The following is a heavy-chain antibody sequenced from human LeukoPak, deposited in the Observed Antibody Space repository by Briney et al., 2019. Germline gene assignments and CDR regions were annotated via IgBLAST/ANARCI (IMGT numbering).Heavy chain of an antibody. CDR1: GYTFTSYD. J-gene: IGHJ4*02. D-gene: IGHD5-24*01. CDR3: ARGPPGDAMGDY. V-gene: IGHV1-8*01. Sequence: ASVKVSCKASGYTFTSYDIDWVRQATGQGLEWMGWMNPNSGNTGYAQKFQGRVTMTRNTSISTAYMELSSLRSEDTAVYYCARGPPGDAMGDYWGQGTLVTVSS. CDR2: MNPNSGNT.